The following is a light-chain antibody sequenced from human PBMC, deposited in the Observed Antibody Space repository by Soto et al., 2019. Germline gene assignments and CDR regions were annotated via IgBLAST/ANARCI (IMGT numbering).Light chain of an antibody. CDR2: DAS. Sequence: DIQMTQSPSSLSASVGDRVTITCQASQDISNYLNWYQQKPGKAPKLLIYDASNLETGVPSRFSGSGSGTDFTFTIISLQPEDIATYYCQQYDNLPPLTFGGGTKVEI. J-gene: IGKJ4*01. CDR1: QDISNY. CDR3: QQYDNLPPLT. V-gene: IGKV1-33*01.